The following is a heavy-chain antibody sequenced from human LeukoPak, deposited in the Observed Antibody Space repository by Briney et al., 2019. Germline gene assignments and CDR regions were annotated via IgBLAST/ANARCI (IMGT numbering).Heavy chain of an antibody. J-gene: IGHJ6*02. D-gene: IGHD3-22*01. CDR1: GYTFTSYG. V-gene: IGHV1-18*01. CDR3: ATLTSNYYDSSGYYSDYYYGMDV. Sequence: ASVKVSCKASGYTFTSYGISWVRQAPGQGLEWMGWISAYNGNTNYAQKLQGRVTMTRDTSTSTVYMELSSLRSEDTAVYYCATLTSNYYDSSGYYSDYYYGMDVWGQGTTVTVSS. CDR2: ISAYNGNT.